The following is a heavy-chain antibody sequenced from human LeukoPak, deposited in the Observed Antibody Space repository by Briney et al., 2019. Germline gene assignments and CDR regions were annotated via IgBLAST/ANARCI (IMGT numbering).Heavy chain of an antibody. CDR3: ARGLWFGEFSGAFDI. J-gene: IGHJ3*02. CDR2: ISSSSSYT. V-gene: IGHV3-11*06. CDR1: GFTFSDYY. Sequence: GGSLRLSCAASGFTFSDYYMSWIRQAPGKGLEWVSYISSSSSYTNYADSVKGRFTISRDNAKNSLYLQMNSLRAEDTAVYYCARGLWFGEFSGAFDIWGQGTMVTVSS. D-gene: IGHD3-10*01.